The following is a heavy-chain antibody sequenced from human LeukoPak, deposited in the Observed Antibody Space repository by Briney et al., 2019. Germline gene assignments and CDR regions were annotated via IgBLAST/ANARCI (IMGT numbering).Heavy chain of an antibody. V-gene: IGHV3-13*01. CDR1: GFTFNNYE. CDR2: VGIAGDT. Sequence: GGSLRLSCAASGFTFNNYEMHWVRQTAGKGLEWVSAVGIAGDTFYAGSVKGRFSISRDNAESPLFLQMNSLRAGDTAVYYCAREGRMGTADAFDVWGQGTMVTVSS. CDR3: AREGRMGTADAFDV. D-gene: IGHD1-14*01. J-gene: IGHJ3*01.